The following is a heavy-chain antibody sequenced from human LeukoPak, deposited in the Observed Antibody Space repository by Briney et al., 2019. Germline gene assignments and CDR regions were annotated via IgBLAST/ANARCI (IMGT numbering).Heavy chain of an antibody. V-gene: IGHV3-64*01. CDR2: IGSNGEST. D-gene: IGHD1-26*01. CDR1: GFTFSNYA. J-gene: IGHJ4*02. CDR3: ARGNVVGATRPFDY. Sequence: GGSLRLSCAVSGFTFSNYAMYWVRQAPGKGLENVAGIGSNGESTYYANSVKGRFTISRDNSKNTLFLQMGSLRAEDMAVYYCARGNVVGATRPFDYWGQGTLVTVSS.